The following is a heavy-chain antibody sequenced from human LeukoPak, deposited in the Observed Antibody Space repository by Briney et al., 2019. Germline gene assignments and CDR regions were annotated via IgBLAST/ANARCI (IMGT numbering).Heavy chain of an antibody. V-gene: IGHV4-34*01. D-gene: IGHD5-24*01. J-gene: IGHJ6*02. Sequence: PSETLSLTCAVYGGSFSGYYWSWIRQPPGKGLEWIGEINHSGSTNYNPSLKSRVTISVDTSKNQFSLKLSSVTAADTAVYYCAKAITRIGDYYYYGMDVWGQGTTVTASS. CDR3: AKAITRIGDYYYYGMDV. CDR1: GGSFSGYY. CDR2: INHSGST.